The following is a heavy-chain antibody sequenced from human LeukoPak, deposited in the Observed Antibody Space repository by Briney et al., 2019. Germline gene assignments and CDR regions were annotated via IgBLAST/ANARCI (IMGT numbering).Heavy chain of an antibody. V-gene: IGHV1-2*06. CDR1: GGTFSSYA. CDR3: ARGAFRAAPAGNYYYYGMDV. J-gene: IGHJ6*02. Sequence: ASVKVSCKASGGTFSSYAISWVRQAPGQGLEWMGRINPNSGGTNYAQKFQGRVTMTRDTSISTAYMELSRLRSDDTAVYYCARGAFRAAPAGNYYYYGMDVWGQGTTVTVSS. D-gene: IGHD6-13*01. CDR2: INPNSGGT.